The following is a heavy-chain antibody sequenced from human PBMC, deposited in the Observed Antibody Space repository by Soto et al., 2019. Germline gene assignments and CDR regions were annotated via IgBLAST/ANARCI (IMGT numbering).Heavy chain of an antibody. Sequence: QVHLQESGPGLVKPSETLSLTCNVSGGSISSYYWSWIRQPPGKGLEWIGFIYYSGSTDYNPSLKSRVSVSIDTSKNQFSLNLTSVTAADTAVYYCARFTSSRFPNFDFWGQGTLVTVSS. V-gene: IGHV4-59*08. D-gene: IGHD2-2*01. CDR3: ARFTSSRFPNFDF. J-gene: IGHJ4*02. CDR1: GGSISSYY. CDR2: IYYSGST.